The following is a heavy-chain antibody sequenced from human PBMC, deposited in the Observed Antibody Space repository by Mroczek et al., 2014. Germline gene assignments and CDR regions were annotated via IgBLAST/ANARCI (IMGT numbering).Heavy chain of an antibody. CDR3: ARNRARGYWYYFDY. CDR1: GFTFSDYY. Sequence: QVQLVQSGEGLVKPGGSLRLSCAASGFTFSDYYISWIRRAPGKGLEWVSYIGGSGTTIYYADSVKGRTSPISRDNAKNSLYLQMNSLRAEDTALYYCARNRARGYWYYFDYWGQGTLVTVSS. V-gene: IGHV3-11*01. J-gene: IGHJ4*02. CDR2: IGGSGTTI. D-gene: IGHD2-8*02.